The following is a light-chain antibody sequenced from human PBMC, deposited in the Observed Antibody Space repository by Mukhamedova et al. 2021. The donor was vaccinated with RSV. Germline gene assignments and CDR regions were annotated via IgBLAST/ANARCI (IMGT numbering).Light chain of an antibody. Sequence: WYQRRVHGKAPKLLMYGASNLELGVPSRFSGSGSGTDFTLTISSLQPEDIATYYCQHYDNLPWTFGQGTKVEIK. CDR2: GAS. V-gene: IGKV1-33*01. CDR3: QHYDNLPWT. J-gene: IGKJ1*01.